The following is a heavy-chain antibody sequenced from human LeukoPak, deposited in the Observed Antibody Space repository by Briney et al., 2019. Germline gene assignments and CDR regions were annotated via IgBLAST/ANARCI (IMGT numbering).Heavy chain of an antibody. CDR3: ATDFYDTT. Sequence: GGSLRLSCEGSAFIFSGHWMNWVRQTPGKGLEWVASIKEDGSERQYVDSVKGRFTISRDNAKNSLYLQMNSLRAEDTAVYYCATDFYDTTWGQGTLVTVSS. CDR2: IKEDGSER. J-gene: IGHJ5*02. V-gene: IGHV3-7*01. CDR1: AFIFSGHW. D-gene: IGHD3-22*01.